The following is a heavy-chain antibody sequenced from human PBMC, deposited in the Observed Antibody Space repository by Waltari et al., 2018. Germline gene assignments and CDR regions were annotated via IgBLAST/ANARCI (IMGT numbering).Heavy chain of an antibody. J-gene: IGHJ3*01. Sequence: QVQLVQSGAEVKQPGSSVKVSCKSSGGPFSSVGLHWLRQAPGQGLEWMGKIMTMPGKTDYEQKFQGRLRITADRSTTTGYMELRSLGSEDTAIYYCARRVSTKGAFEVWGRGTLVTVSP. D-gene: IGHD5-12*01. CDR1: GGPFSSVG. CDR2: IMTMPGKT. V-gene: IGHV1-69*02. CDR3: ARRVSTKGAFEV.